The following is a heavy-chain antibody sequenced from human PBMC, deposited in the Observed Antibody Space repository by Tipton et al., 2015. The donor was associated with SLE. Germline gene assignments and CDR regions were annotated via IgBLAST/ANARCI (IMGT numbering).Heavy chain of an antibody. J-gene: IGHJ3*02. CDR2: ISGADGST. CDR1: GFPFSTYG. D-gene: IGHD3-10*01. CDR3: ARRNSESGAFDI. V-gene: IGHV3-23*01. Sequence: SLRLSCTASGFPFSTYGMRWVRQSPGKGLAWVSSISGADGSTYYADSVSGRFTISRDNPKSTVYLQMNSLTVEDTGIYYCARRNSESGAFDIWGQGTTVTVSS.